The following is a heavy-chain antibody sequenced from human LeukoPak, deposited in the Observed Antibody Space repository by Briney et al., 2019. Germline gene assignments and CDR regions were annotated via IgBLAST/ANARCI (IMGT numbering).Heavy chain of an antibody. CDR1: GGSISSGGYY. D-gene: IGHD5-24*01. Sequence: PSETLSLTCTVSGGSISSGGYYWSWIRQHPGKGLEWIGYIYYSGSTYYNPSLKSRVTISVDTSKNQFSLKLSSVTAADTAVYYCARLEMATISFDYWGQGTLVTVSS. CDR3: ARLEMATISFDY. V-gene: IGHV4-31*03. J-gene: IGHJ4*02. CDR2: IYYSGST.